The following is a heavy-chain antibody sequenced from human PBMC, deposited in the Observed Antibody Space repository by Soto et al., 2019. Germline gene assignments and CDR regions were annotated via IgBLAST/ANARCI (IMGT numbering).Heavy chain of an antibody. CDR2: INPNSGGT. CDR3: ATWGGKTSGSYRTDYYYYGMDV. V-gene: IGHV1-2*04. J-gene: IGHJ6*02. D-gene: IGHD1-26*01. CDR1: GWTCAYYS. Sequence: SLKVSCKASGWTCAYYSMHCVRQTPGQGLEWMGWINPNSGGTNYAQKFQGWVTMTRDTSISTAYMELSRLRSDDTAVYYCATWGGKTSGSYRTDYYYYGMDVWGQGTTVTVSS.